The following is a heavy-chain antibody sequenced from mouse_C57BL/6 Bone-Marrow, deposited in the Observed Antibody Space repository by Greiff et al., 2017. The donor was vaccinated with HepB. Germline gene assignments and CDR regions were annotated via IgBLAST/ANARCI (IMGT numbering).Heavy chain of an antibody. CDR2: INPSNGGT. J-gene: IGHJ4*01. CDR3: ARRGYYGSSYDYAMDY. CDR1: GYTFTSYW. V-gene: IGHV1-53*01. D-gene: IGHD1-1*01. Sequence: QVQLQQPGTELVKPGASVKLSCKASGYTFTSYWMHWVKQRPGQGLEWIGNINPSNGGTNYNEKFKSKATLTLDKSSSTAYMQLSSLTSEDSAVYYCARRGYYGSSYDYAMDYWGQGTSVTVSS.